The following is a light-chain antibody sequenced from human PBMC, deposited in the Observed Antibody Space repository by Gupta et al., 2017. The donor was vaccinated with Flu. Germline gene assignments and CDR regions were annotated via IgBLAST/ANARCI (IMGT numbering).Light chain of an antibody. CDR2: EVS. J-gene: IGLJ3*02. V-gene: IGLV2-14*01. CDR1: SSDAGGYNY. Sequence: SIAISCTGSSSDAGGYNYVSWDQHHPGKAPKLVISEVSNRPSGVSNRFSGSKSGNTASLTISGLQAEDEAYYYCSSYTSSSNKLFGGGTKLTVL. CDR3: SSYTSSSNKL.